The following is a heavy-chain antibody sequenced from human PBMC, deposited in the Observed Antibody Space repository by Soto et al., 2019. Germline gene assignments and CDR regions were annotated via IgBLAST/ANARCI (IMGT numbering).Heavy chain of an antibody. D-gene: IGHD2-15*01. CDR2: ISGAGTNA. J-gene: IGHJ4*02. Sequence: EVQLLESGGGLVQPGGSLRLSCAASGFTFSSYAMSWVRQAPGKGLELVSAISGAGTNAYHADSVRGSFTISRDNSTNTVFQRMNSVRAEDTAVYYCAKDLPGTGGPYGSGGSCSGRDNWGQGTLVTVSS. CDR3: AKDLPGTGGPYGSGGSCSGRDN. CDR1: GFTFSSYA. V-gene: IGHV3-23*01.